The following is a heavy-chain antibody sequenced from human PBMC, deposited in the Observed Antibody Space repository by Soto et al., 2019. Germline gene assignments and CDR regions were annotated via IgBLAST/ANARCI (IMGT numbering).Heavy chain of an antibody. V-gene: IGHV3-53*01. D-gene: IGHD2-2*01. CDR3: ARATRYFGSFDS. J-gene: IGHJ4*02. CDR1: GFSVTSNY. CDR2: LYTGGST. Sequence: DVHLVESGGGLIQPGGSLRLSCVASGFSVTSNYMTWVRQAPGKGLEWVSILYTGGSTNYSDSVKGRSTISGDTPKNTVFLQLNSLRAEDTAIYYCARATRYFGSFDSWGQGTLVSVAA.